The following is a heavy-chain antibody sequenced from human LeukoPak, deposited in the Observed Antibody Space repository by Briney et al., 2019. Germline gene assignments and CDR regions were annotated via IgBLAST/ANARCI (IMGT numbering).Heavy chain of an antibody. D-gene: IGHD3-22*01. J-gene: IGHJ5*02. Sequence: SETLSLTCTVSGGSISSSSYYWGWIRQPPGKGLERVGSIYYSGSTYYNPSLKSRVTIYVYTSKNQSSLMLSSVTAADTVLYYCARPYVSSGYSGRDWFDPWGQGTLVTVSS. CDR3: ARPYVSSGYSGRDWFDP. V-gene: IGHV4-39*01. CDR2: IYYSGST. CDR1: GGSISSSSYY.